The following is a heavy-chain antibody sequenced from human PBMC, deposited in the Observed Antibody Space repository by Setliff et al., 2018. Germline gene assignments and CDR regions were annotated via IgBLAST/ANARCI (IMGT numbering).Heavy chain of an antibody. CDR1: GGTFSYYY. V-gene: IGHV4-34*01. CDR3: ARGGERYYSAS. D-gene: IGHD1-20*01. CDR2: INHSGST. J-gene: IGHJ4*02. Sequence: PSETLSLTCAASGGTFSYYYWTWIRQPPGKGLEWIGEINHSGSTSYNPSLESRVTISIDTSKNQFSLNLRYVTAADTGLYYCARGGERYYSASWGQGTLVTVSS.